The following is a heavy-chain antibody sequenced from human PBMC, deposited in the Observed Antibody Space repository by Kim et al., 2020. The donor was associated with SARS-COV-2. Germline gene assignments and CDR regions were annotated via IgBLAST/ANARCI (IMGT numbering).Heavy chain of an antibody. D-gene: IGHD2-21*02. CDR1: GYTFTSYG. V-gene: IGHV1-18*01. CDR3: ARDLGTPAIRVSGMDV. Sequence: ASVKVSCKASGYTFTSYGISWVRQAPGQGLEWMGWISAYNGNTNYAQKLQGRVTMTTDTSTSTAYMELRSLRSDDTAVYYCARDLGTPAIRVSGMDVWGQGTTVTVSS. CDR2: ISAYNGNT. J-gene: IGHJ6*02.